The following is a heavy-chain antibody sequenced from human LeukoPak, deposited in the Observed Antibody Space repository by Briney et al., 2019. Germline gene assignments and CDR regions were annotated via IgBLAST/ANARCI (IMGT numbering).Heavy chain of an antibody. CDR3: ARERITISGVVRSFDP. V-gene: IGHV4-4*02. J-gene: IGHJ5*02. D-gene: IGHD3-3*01. CDR2: IYHSGST. Sequence: SETLSLTCAVSGGSISSSSWWSWVRQPPGKGLEWIGEIYHSGSTNYNPSLKSRVTISVDKSKNQFSLKLSSVTAADTAVYYCARERITISGVVRSFDPWGQGTLVTVSS. CDR1: GGSISSSSW.